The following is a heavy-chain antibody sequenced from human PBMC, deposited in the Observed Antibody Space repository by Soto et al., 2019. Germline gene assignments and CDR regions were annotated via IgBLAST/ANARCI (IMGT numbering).Heavy chain of an antibody. CDR3: ARYQIGEGYTA. D-gene: IGHD5-18*01. Sequence: ASVKVSCKASGYTYTNLDINWVRQASGQGLEWMGWMNPHSDTGFAQKFQGRVTLTRDAPTSTVYMELTSLRFDDTAVYYCARYQIGEGYTAWGQGTPVTVSS. J-gene: IGHJ5*02. V-gene: IGHV1-8*01. CDR2: MNPHSDT. CDR1: GYTYTNLD.